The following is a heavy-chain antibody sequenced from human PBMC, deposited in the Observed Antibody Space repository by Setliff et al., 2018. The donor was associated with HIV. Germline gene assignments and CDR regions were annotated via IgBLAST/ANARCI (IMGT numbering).Heavy chain of an antibody. CDR3: VRVGRGGYYYDAFDF. CDR1: GYPFTSYE. Sequence: ASVKVSCKASGYPFTSYEITWVRHVTGQGLEWMGKMNPNSGNTNYAQKLQDRVTMATDTSTSTAYMELRSLRSDDSAMYYCVRVGRGGYYYDAFDFWGQGTMVTVSS. J-gene: IGHJ3*01. CDR2: MNPNSGNT. V-gene: IGHV1-18*01. D-gene: IGHD3-3*01.